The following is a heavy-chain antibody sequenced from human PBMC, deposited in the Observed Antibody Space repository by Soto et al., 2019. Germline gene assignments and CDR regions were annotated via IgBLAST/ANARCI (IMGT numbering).Heavy chain of an antibody. CDR3: ARDTGGATHPNCGGDCYGVQYYYGMDV. J-gene: IGHJ6*02. V-gene: IGHV5-51*01. CDR1: GYSFTSHW. CDR2: IYPGDSDT. D-gene: IGHD2-21*02. Sequence: PGESLKISCKGSGYSFTSHWIVWVRQMPVKGLEWMGIIYPGDSDTRYSPSFQGQVTISADKSISTTYLQWSSLKASDTAVYYCARDTGGATHPNCGGDCYGVQYYYGMDVWGQGTTVTVSS.